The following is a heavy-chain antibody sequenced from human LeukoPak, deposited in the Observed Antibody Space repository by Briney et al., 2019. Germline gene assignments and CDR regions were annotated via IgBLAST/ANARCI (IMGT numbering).Heavy chain of an antibody. CDR1: GFTFDDYG. CDR3: ARDFGPALYCTNGVCPTPLDY. J-gene: IGHJ4*02. V-gene: IGHV3-20*01. D-gene: IGHD2-8*01. Sequence: GGSLRLSCAASGFTFDDYGMSWVRQAPGKGLEWVSGINWSGGNTGYADSVKGRFTIPRDNAKNSLYLQMNSLRAEDTALYHCARDFGPALYCTNGVCPTPLDYWDQGTLVTVSS. CDR2: INWSGGNT.